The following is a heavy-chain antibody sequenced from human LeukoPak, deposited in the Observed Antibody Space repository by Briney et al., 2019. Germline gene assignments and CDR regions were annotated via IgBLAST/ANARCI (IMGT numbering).Heavy chain of an antibody. CDR1: GFTFSSYA. Sequence: GGSLRLSCAASGFTFSSYAMSWVRQAPGKGLEWVSAISGSGGRTYYADSVKGRFTISRDNSKNTLYLQMNSLRAEDTAAYYCAKSGSYYYYYMDVWGKGTTVTVSS. V-gene: IGHV3-23*01. J-gene: IGHJ6*03. D-gene: IGHD1-26*01. CDR3: AKSGSYYYYYMDV. CDR2: ISGSGGRT.